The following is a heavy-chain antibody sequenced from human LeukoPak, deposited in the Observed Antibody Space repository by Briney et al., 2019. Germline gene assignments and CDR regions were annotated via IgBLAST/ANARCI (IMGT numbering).Heavy chain of an antibody. D-gene: IGHD6-6*01. CDR2: ISTYNGDT. CDR1: GYTFTTYG. Sequence: GASVKVSCNASGYTFTTYGISWLRQSPGQGLELMGWISTYNGDTNYAQNLQGRITMTTDTSTSTAYMELRSLRSDDTAVYFCARRTSIAARSLDYWGQGTLVTVSS. CDR3: ARRTSIAARSLDY. V-gene: IGHV1-18*01. J-gene: IGHJ4*02.